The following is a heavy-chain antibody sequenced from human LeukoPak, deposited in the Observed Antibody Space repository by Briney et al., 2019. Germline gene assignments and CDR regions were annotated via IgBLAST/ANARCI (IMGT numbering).Heavy chain of an antibody. D-gene: IGHD3-10*01. V-gene: IGHV3-48*01. Sequence: QAGGSLRLPCAASGFSFSSYNMNWVRQAPGKGLEWISYISSTRPTIYYADSVKGRFTISRDDAKSSLYLQMNSLRVEDTAVYYCAKEVTYGGAAFDVWGQGTTVTVSS. CDR3: AKEVTYGGAAFDV. J-gene: IGHJ3*01. CDR2: ISSTRPTI. CDR1: GFSFSSYN.